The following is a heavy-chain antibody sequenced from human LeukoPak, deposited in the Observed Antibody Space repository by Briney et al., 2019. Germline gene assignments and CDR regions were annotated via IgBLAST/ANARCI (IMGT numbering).Heavy chain of an antibody. D-gene: IGHD2-2*01. CDR3: ARAHYCSSTSCSHNWFDP. CDR2: INSDGSST. J-gene: IGHJ5*02. V-gene: IGHV3-74*01. CDR1: GFTFSSYW. Sequence: GRSLRLSCAASGFTFSSYWMHWVRQAPGKGLVWVSRINSDGSSTSYADSVKGRFTISRDNAKNTLYLQMNSLRAEDTAVYYCARAHYCSSTSCSHNWFDPWGQGTLVTVSS.